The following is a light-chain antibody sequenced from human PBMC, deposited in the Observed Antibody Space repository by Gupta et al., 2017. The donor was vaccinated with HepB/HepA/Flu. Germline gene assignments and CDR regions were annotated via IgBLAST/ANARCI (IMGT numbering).Light chain of an antibody. CDR1: SSDVGGYNY. CDR3: SSDTSSSTLV. V-gene: IGLV2-14*01. CDR2: DVS. Sequence: QPALTQPASVSGSLGPSITISCTGTSSDVGGYNYVSWYQQHQGKALKLMIYDVSNRPSGVSNRFSGSKSGNTASLTISGRQAEDEADYYCSSDTSSSTLVFGGGTKLTVL. J-gene: IGLJ3*02.